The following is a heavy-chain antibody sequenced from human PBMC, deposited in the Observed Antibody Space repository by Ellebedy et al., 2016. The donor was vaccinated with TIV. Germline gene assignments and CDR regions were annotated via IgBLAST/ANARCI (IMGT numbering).Heavy chain of an antibody. J-gene: IGHJ3*02. Sequence: SGPTLVKPTQTLTLTCTFSGFSLNTPGVCVTWIRQPPGKALEWLARIDWDDDEFYSTSLKTRLTISKDTSKNQVVLTMTNMDPVDTATYYCAHRGPVGKAFDIWGQGTMVTVSP. CDR3: AHRGPVGKAFDI. V-gene: IGHV2-70*12. D-gene: IGHD3-10*01. CDR2: IDWDDDE. CDR1: GFSLNTPGVC.